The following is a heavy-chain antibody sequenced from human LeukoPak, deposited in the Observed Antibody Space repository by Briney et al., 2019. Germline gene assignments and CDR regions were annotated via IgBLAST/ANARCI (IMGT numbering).Heavy chain of an antibody. Sequence: GGSLRLSCAASGFTFSSYAMGWVRQTPGRGLEWVSTISGSGAGTYYPDSVKGRFTISRDNSKNTLYLQMNCLRAEDTAIYYCAKDIYGGQNSGYWGQGTLVTVSS. CDR2: ISGSGAGT. CDR1: GFTFSSYA. D-gene: IGHD4-23*01. V-gene: IGHV3-23*01. J-gene: IGHJ4*02. CDR3: AKDIYGGQNSGY.